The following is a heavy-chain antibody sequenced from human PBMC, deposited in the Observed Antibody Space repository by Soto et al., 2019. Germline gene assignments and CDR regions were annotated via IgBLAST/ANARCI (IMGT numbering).Heavy chain of an antibody. V-gene: IGHV5-10-1*01. J-gene: IGHJ4*02. CDR1: GYSFTSYW. CDR3: ARHEVCDIVVVVAATPDY. D-gene: IGHD2-15*01. CDR2: IDPSDSYT. Sequence: PGESLKISCKGSGYSFTSYWISWVRQMPGKGLEWMGRIDPSDSYTNYSPSFQGHVTISADKSISTAYLQWSSLKASDTAMYYCARHEVCDIVVVVAATPDYWGQGTLVAVSS.